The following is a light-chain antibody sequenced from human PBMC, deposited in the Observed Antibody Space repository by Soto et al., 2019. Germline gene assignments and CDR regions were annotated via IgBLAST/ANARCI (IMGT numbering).Light chain of an antibody. J-gene: IGLJ1*01. CDR1: SSNIGSNT. Sequence: QSVLTQPPSASGTPGQRVPISCSGSSSNIGSNTVNWYQQLPGTAPKLLIYSNNQRPSGVPDRFSGSKSGTSASLAISGRQSEDEADYYCAAWDDSLNGYVFGTGTKLTVL. V-gene: IGLV1-44*01. CDR2: SNN. CDR3: AAWDDSLNGYV.